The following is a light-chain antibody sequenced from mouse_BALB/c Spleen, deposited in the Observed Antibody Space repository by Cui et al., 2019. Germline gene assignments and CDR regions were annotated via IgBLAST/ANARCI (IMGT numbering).Light chain of an antibody. V-gene: IGKV6-14*01. CDR1: QNFRTT. J-gene: IGKJ5*01. Sequence: DIVMTLPQQSTSTSVGARVSITCKASQNFRTTVAWYQQKPGQSPKALINLATNRQTGVPDRFTSGGSGTEYTLTISSVRSEDLADYFCLQHWNYPLTFGAGTKLELK. CDR3: LQHWNYPLT. CDR2: LAT.